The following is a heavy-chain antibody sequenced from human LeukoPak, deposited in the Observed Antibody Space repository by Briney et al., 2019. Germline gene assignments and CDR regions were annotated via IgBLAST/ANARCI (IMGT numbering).Heavy chain of an antibody. CDR1: GGSISSGGYS. V-gene: IGHV4-30-2*01. CDR3: AREDRVYGGPEGSGAFDI. J-gene: IGHJ3*02. CDR2: IYHSGST. D-gene: IGHD4-23*01. Sequence: PSETLSLTCAVSGGSISSGGYSWSWIRQPPGKGLEWIGYIYHSGSTYYNPSLKSRVTISVDRSKNQFSLKLSSVTAADTAVYYCAREDRVYGGPEGSGAFDIWGQGTMVTVSS.